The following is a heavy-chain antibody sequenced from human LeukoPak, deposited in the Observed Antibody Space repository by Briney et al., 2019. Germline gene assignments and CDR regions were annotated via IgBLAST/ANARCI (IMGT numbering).Heavy chain of an antibody. D-gene: IGHD3-3*01. CDR1: GGSISSGDYY. CDR2: IYHSGST. Sequence: SQTLSLTCTVSGGSISSGDYYWRWIRQPPGTGLEWIGSIYHSGSTYYNPSLKSRLTISVDTSKNQFSLKLSSVTAADTAVYYCASSTIFGVVMPDYWGQGTLVTVSS. CDR3: ASSTIFGVVMPDY. V-gene: IGHV4-39*07. J-gene: IGHJ4*02.